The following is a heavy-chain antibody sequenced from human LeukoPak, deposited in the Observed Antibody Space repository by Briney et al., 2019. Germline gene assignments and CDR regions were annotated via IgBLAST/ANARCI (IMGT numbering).Heavy chain of an antibody. D-gene: IGHD1-26*01. CDR1: GFTFSSYE. CDR3: ARGYSGSYFDY. CDR2: ISSSGSTI. J-gene: IGHJ4*02. V-gene: IGHV3-48*03. Sequence: GGSLRLSCAAPGFTFSSYEMNRVRQSPGKWLEWVSYISSSGSTIYYADSVKGRFTISRDNAKNSLYLQMNSLRAEDTAVYYCARGYSGSYFDYWGQGTLVTVSS.